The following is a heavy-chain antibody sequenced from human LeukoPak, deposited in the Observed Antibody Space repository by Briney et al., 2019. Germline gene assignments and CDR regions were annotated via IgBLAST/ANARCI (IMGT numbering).Heavy chain of an antibody. CDR1: GVPISYYS. CDR2: IFYSGST. CDR3: ARDRSVAGLLFDC. V-gene: IGHV4-59*01. J-gene: IGHJ4*02. D-gene: IGHD6-19*01. Sequence: PSETLSLTCTVSGVPISYYSWSWMRQSPGKGLEWIGYIFYSGSTNSNPSLKSRVTISVDTSKNHLSLKLRSVTAADTAVYYCARDRSVAGLLFDCWGQGTLVTVSS.